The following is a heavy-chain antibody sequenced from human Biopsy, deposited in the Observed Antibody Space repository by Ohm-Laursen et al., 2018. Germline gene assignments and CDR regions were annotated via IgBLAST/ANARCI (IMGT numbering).Heavy chain of an antibody. CDR1: GGTFSNYG. CDR3: ATKLTGYFHH. J-gene: IGHJ1*01. CDR2: NIPILGTG. D-gene: IGHD3-9*01. Sequence: SVKVSCKAPGGTFSNYGVNWVRQAPGQGLKWLGGNIPILGTGNYAQKFQDRVTVAADTSTSTATMELRSLRSDDTAVYYCATKLTGYFHHWGQRTLVIVSS. V-gene: IGHV1-69*06.